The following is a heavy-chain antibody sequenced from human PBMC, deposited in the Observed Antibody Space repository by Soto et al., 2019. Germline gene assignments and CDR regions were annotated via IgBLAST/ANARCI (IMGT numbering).Heavy chain of an antibody. CDR1: GFTVSTNY. J-gene: IGHJ6*02. Sequence: EVQLVETGGGLIQPGGSLRLSCAVSGFTVSTNYMSWVRQAPGKGLEWVSVIYYDDGSTYYADSVKGRFSISRDSSRNTLYLQINSLRAEDTAVYYCASGQQVRLMYYYGLDVWGQGTTVTVSS. V-gene: IGHV3-53*02. D-gene: IGHD2-8*01. CDR3: ASGQQVRLMYYYGLDV. CDR2: IYYDDGST.